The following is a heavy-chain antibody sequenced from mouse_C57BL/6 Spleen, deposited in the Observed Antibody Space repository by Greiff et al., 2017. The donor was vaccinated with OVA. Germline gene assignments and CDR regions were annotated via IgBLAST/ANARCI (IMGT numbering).Heavy chain of an antibody. CDR1: GYTFTDYY. J-gene: IGHJ2*01. Sequence: EVQLQQSGPELVKPGASVKISCKASGYTFTDYYMNWVKQSHGKSLEWIGDINPNNGGTSYNQKFKGKATLTVDKSSSTAYMELRSLTSEDSAVYYCARADYYCGSSYFDYWGQGTTLTVSS. CDR2: INPNNGGT. CDR3: ARADYYCGSSYFDY. V-gene: IGHV1-26*01. D-gene: IGHD1-1*01.